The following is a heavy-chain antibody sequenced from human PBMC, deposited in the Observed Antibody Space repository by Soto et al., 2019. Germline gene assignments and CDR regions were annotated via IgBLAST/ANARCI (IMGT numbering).Heavy chain of an antibody. CDR2: ISSSSSYT. V-gene: IGHV3-11*06. CDR1: GFTFSDYY. Sequence: GSLKLSCAASGFTFSDYYMSWIRQAPGKGLEWVSYISSSSSYTNYADSVKGRSTISRDNAKNSLYLQMNSLRAEDTAVYYCARAVYDILTGYKPFDYWGQGTLVTVSS. J-gene: IGHJ4*02. D-gene: IGHD3-9*01. CDR3: ARAVYDILTGYKPFDY.